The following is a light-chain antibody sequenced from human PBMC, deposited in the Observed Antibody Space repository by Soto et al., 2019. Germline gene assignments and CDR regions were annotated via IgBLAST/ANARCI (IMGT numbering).Light chain of an antibody. CDR2: DAS. Sequence: EIVMTQSPATLSVSPGERATLSCRASQSVSNNLAWYQQKPGQAPRLLIYDASTRATGNTARFSGSGSGTDFTLTISSLEPEDFAVYYCQQRNSWPLTFGQGTRLEIK. CDR1: QSVSNN. J-gene: IGKJ5*01. V-gene: IGKV3-11*01. CDR3: QQRNSWPLT.